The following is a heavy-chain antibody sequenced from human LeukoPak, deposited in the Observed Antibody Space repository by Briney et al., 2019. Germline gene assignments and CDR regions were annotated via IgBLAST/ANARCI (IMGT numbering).Heavy chain of an antibody. CDR2: IYYSGST. CDR1: GGSISSGEYY. V-gene: IGHV4-31*02. CDR3: ARASRGLLWFGELFSGHFDY. D-gene: IGHD3-10*01. J-gene: IGHJ4*02. Sequence: SETLSLTCTVSGGSISSGEYYWGWIRQPPGRGLEWVGYIYYSGSTYYNPSLKSRVTISVDTSKNQFSLKLSSVTAADTAVYYCARASRGLLWFGELFSGHFDYWGQGTLVTVS.